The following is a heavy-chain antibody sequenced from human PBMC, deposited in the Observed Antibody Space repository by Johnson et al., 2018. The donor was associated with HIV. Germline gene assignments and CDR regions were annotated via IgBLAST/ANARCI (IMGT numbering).Heavy chain of an antibody. Sequence: VQLVESGGGVVRPGGSLRLSCAASGFTFDDYGMRWVRQGPGKGLEWVSATTWNGGNTGYVDSVKGRFIISRDNSKNTLYLQMNSLRAEDTAVYYCARDLETSGYPDAFDIWGQGTMVTVSS. CDR2: TTWNGGNT. D-gene: IGHD3-3*01. V-gene: IGHV3-20*04. CDR1: GFTFDDYG. CDR3: ARDLETSGYPDAFDI. J-gene: IGHJ3*02.